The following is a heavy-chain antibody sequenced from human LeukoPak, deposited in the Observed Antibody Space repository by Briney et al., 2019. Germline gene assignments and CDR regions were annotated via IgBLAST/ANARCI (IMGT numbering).Heavy chain of an antibody. J-gene: IGHJ6*02. CDR3: ARGEVVGSTVTYYYCGMDV. Sequence: ASVTVSCKASGYTFTSYDINWVRQATGQGLEWMGWMNPNSGNTGYAQKFQGRVTMTRNTSISTAYMELSSLRSEDTAVYYCARGEVVGSTVTYYYCGMDVWGQGTTVTVSS. D-gene: IGHD4-11*01. CDR1: GYTFTSYD. V-gene: IGHV1-8*01. CDR2: MNPNSGNT.